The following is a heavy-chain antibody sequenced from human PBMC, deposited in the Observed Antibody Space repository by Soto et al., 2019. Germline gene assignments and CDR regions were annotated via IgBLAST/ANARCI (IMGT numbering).Heavy chain of an antibody. V-gene: IGHV3-23*01. CDR2: ISGSGGST. D-gene: IGHD3-22*01. CDR3: AKWAGRYYYDSSGYYYDY. J-gene: IGHJ4*02. CDR1: GFTFSSYA. Sequence: PGGSLRLSCAASGFTFSSYAMSWVRQAPGKGLEWVSAISGSGGSTYYADSVKGRFTISRDNSKNTLYLQMNSLRAEDTAVYYCAKWAGRYYYDSSGYYYDYWGQGTLVTVSS.